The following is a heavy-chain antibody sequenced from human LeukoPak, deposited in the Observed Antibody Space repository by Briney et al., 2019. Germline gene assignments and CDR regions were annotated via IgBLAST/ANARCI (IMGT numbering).Heavy chain of an antibody. CDR1: GYTFTGYY. V-gene: IGHV1-2*02. D-gene: IGHD2-2*01. Sequence: ASVKVSCKASGYTFTGYYMHWVRQAPGQGLKWMGWINPNSGGTNYAQKFQGRVTMTGDTSISTAYMELSRLRSDDTAVYYCARPKQGSSAPRSWFDPWGQGTLVTVSS. CDR3: ARPKQGSSAPRSWFDP. CDR2: INPNSGGT. J-gene: IGHJ5*02.